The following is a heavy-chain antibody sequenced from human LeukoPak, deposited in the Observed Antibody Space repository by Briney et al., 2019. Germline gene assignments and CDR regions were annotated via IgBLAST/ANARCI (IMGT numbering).Heavy chain of an antibody. CDR3: ARDSSRQSWADYFQR. V-gene: IGHV3-7*05. J-gene: IGHJ1*01. CDR1: GFTFNNYW. CDR2: INQDGSEK. D-gene: IGHD6-13*01. Sequence: GGSLRLSCAASGFTFNNYWMNWVRQAPGKGLEWVANINQDGSEKYYVDSLKGRFTISRDNAKNSLYLQMNSLRAEDTAVYYCARDSSRQSWADYFQRWGQGTLVTVSS.